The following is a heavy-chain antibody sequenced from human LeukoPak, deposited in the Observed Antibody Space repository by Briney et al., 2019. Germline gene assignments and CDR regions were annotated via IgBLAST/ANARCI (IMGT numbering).Heavy chain of an antibody. CDR3: TRGPVGAREPYYFDS. D-gene: IGHD1-26*01. V-gene: IGHV4-30-2*01. J-gene: IGHJ4*02. CDR1: GGSISSGGYS. CDR2: IRYTEDT. Sequence: PSQTLSLTCAVSGGSISSGGYSWSWIRQPPGKGLEWLAYIRYTEDTSYNPSLESRASISLDRSKNQFSLKVTSVTAADTAVYFCTRGPVGAREPYYFDSWGQGTLVTVSS.